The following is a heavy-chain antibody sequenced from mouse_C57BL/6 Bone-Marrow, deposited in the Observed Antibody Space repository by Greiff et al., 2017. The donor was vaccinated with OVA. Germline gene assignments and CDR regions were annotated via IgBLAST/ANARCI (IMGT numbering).Heavy chain of an antibody. CDR1: GYTFTSYW. CDR2: IYPGSGST. D-gene: IGHD4-1*01. V-gene: IGHV1-55*01. J-gene: IGHJ3*01. Sequence: VQLQQPGAELVKPGASVKMSCKASGYTFTSYWITWVKQRPGQGLEWIGDIYPGSGSTNYNEKFKSKATLTVDTSSSTAYMQLSSLTSEDAAVYYCARTGTTWFADWGQGTLVTVSA. CDR3: ARTGTTWFAD.